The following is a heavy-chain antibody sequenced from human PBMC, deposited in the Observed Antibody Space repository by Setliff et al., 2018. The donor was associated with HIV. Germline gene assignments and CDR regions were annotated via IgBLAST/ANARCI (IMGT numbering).Heavy chain of an antibody. V-gene: IGHV4-34*01. CDR3: ARGKDDHNFAPMSLRKTYYYYMDV. D-gene: IGHD2-15*01. J-gene: IGHJ6*03. CDR2: IILREGT. CDR1: GGSFGANS. Sequence: PSQTLSLTCALYGGSFGANSCSWIRQPPGERREWIGEIILREGTEYNPALQSRITMSIDTSKNQFSLTLRSVSAADTAVYYCARGKDDHNFAPMSLRKTYYYYMDVWGKGPRSPSP.